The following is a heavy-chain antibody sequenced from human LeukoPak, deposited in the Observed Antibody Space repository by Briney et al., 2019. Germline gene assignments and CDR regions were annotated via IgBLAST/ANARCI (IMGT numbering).Heavy chain of an antibody. D-gene: IGHD2-15*01. J-gene: IGHJ6*03. CDR2: INHSGST. CDR1: GGSFSGYY. Sequence: SETLSLTCAVYGGSFSGYYWSWIRQPPGKGLEWIGEINHSGSTNYNPSLKSRVTISVDTSKNQFSLKLSSVTAADTAVYYCARGRVVAATAYYYYYTDVWGKGTTVTVSS. V-gene: IGHV4-34*01. CDR3: ARGRVVAATAYYYYYTDV.